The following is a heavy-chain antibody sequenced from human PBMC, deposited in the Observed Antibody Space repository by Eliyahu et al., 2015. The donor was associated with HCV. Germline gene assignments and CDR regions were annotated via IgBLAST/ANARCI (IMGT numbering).Heavy chain of an antibody. V-gene: IGHV4-34*01. D-gene: IGHD3-3*01. CDR1: GGSFSGYY. J-gene: IGHJ4*02. Sequence: QVQLQXWGAGLLKPSETLSLTCAVXGGSFSGYYWSWIRQPPGKGLEWIGEINHSGSTNYXPSLKSRVTISVDTSKNQFSLKLSSVTAADTAVYYCARSFPLLRSGLYWGQGTLVTVSS. CDR3: ARSFPLLRSGLY. CDR2: INHSGST.